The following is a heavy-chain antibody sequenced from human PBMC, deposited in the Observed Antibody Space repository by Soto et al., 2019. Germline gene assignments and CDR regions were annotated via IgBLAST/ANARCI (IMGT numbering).Heavy chain of an antibody. CDR1: GFTFTSSA. V-gene: IGHV1-58*01. J-gene: IGHJ4*02. CDR2: IVVGSGNT. CDR3: AAGGGSGSQGAFDY. D-gene: IGHD1-26*01. Sequence: ASVKVSCKASGFTFTSSAVQWVRQARGQRLEWIGWIVVGSGNTNYAQKFQERVTITRDMSTSTAYMELSSLRSEDTAVYYCAAGGGSGSQGAFDYWGQGTLVTVSS.